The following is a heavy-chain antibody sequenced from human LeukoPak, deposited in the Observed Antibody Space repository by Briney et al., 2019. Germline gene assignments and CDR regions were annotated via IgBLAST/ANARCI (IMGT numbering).Heavy chain of an antibody. Sequence: PGGSLRLSCTASGFTFGDYAMSWFRQAPGKGLEWVGFIRSKAYGGTTEYAASVKGRFTISRDDSKSIAYLQMNSLKTEDTAVYYCTRGGGVTMVRGVIIRGPYFDYWGQGTLVTVSS. CDR1: GFTFGDYA. CDR2: IRSKAYGGTT. V-gene: IGHV3-49*03. J-gene: IGHJ4*02. CDR3: TRGGGVTMVRGVIIRGPYFDY. D-gene: IGHD3-10*01.